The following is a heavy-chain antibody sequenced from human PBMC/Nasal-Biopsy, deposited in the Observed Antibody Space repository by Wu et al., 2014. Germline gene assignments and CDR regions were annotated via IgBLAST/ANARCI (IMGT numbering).Heavy chain of an antibody. D-gene: IGHD3-9*01. CDR1: GFTFSNYA. V-gene: IGHV3-23*01. CDR3: AKDLWPQHLTPYPFDN. Sequence: LRLSCAASGFTFSNYAMSWVRQAPGKGLEWVSTITDSSPITYYADSVRGRFTISRDNSKNSLYLQMDGLRAEDTAVYYCAKDLWPQHLTPYPFDNWGQGTLVTVSP. CDR2: ITDSSPIT. J-gene: IGHJ4*02.